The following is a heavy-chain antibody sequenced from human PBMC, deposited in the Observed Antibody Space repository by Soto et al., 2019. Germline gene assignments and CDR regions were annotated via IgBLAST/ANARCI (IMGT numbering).Heavy chain of an antibody. J-gene: IGHJ6*02. CDR2: IYPGDSDT. D-gene: IGHD3-9*01. CDR3: ARHGVLRYFDWLPRPHYYYYGMDV. V-gene: IGHV5-51*01. CDR1: GYSFTSYW. Sequence: GESLKISCKGSGYSFTSYWIGWVRQMPGKGLEWMGIIYPGDSDTRYSPSFQVQVTISADKSISTAYLQWSSLKASDTAMYYCARHGVLRYFDWLPRPHYYYYGMDVWGQGTTVTVS.